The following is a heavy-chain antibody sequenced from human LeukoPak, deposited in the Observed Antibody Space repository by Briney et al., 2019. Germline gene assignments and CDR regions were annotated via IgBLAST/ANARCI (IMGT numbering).Heavy chain of an antibody. Sequence: GASVKVSCKASGYTFTSYGISWVQQAPGQGLEWMGWISAYNGNTNYAQKLQGRVTMTTDTSTSTAYMELRSLRSDDTAVYYCARNYDQVSNDAFDIWGQGTMVTVSS. CDR2: ISAYNGNT. CDR3: ARNYDQVSNDAFDI. V-gene: IGHV1-18*01. D-gene: IGHD3-22*01. CDR1: GYTFTSYG. J-gene: IGHJ3*02.